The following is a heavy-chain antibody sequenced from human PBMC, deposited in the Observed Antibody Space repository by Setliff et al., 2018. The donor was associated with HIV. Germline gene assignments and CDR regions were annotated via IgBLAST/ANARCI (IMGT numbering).Heavy chain of an antibody. Sequence: TSETLSLTCGVYGESLSGYSWNWIRQPPGKGLEWIGEIDHGGSIKYNPSLKSRVTISVDTSKNQFSLKLSSVTAADTAVYYCASMYSNYGRYYYYYMDVWGKGATVTVSS. J-gene: IGHJ6*03. V-gene: IGHV4-34*01. CDR3: ASMYSNYGRYYYYYMDV. CDR2: IDHGGSI. D-gene: IGHD4-4*01. CDR1: GESLSGYS.